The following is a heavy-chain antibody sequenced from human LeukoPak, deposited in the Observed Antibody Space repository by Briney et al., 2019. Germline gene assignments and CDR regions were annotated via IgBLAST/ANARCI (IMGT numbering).Heavy chain of an antibody. CDR3: AKASSGWSAPFDY. CDR1: GFTFSSHA. J-gene: IGHJ4*02. V-gene: IGHV3-23*01. CDR2: ISGSGGST. Sequence: GGSLRLSCAASGFTFSSHAMTWVRQAPGKGLEWVSAISGSGGSTYYADSVKGRFTISRDNFKNTLSLQMNSLRAEDTAVYYCAKASSGWSAPFDYWGQGTLVTVSS. D-gene: IGHD6-19*01.